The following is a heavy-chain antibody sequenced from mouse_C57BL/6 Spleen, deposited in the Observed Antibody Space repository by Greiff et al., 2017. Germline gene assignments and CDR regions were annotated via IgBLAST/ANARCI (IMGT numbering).Heavy chain of an antibody. J-gene: IGHJ3*01. CDR1: GYAFSSYW. D-gene: IGHD1-1*01. CDR2: IYPGDGDT. CDR3: AREGGYYGSSPAWFAY. V-gene: IGHV1-80*01. Sequence: VQLQESGAELVKPGASVKISCKASGYAFSSYWMNWVKQRPGKGLEWIGQIYPGDGDTNYNGKFKGKATLTADKSSSTAYMQLSSLSSEDSAVYFCAREGGYYGSSPAWFAYWGQGTLVTVSA.